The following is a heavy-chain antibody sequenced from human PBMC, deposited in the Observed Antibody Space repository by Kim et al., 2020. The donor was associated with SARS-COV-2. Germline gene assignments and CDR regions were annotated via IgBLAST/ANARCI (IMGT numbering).Heavy chain of an antibody. CDR2: IYYSGST. CDR3: AGHLYSSSSRHNGMDV. J-gene: IGHJ6*02. D-gene: IGHD6-6*01. Sequence: SETLSLTCTVSGGSISSYYWSWIRQPPGKGLEWIGYIYYSGSTNYNPSLKSRVTISVDTSKNQFSLKLSSVTAADTAVYYCAGHLYSSSSRHNGMDVWGQGTTVTVSS. CDR1: GGSISSYY. V-gene: IGHV4-59*08.